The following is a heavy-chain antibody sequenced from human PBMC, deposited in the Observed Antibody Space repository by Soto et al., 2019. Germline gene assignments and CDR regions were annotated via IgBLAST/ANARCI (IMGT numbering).Heavy chain of an antibody. CDR2: IIPLFGTT. V-gene: IGHV1-69*01. J-gene: IGHJ6*02. D-gene: IGHD2-2*01. CDR3: ARRTVVPGASLSYYGMDV. Sequence: QVQLVQSGAEVKKPGSSVKVSCKASGDTFNTYAINWVRQAPGQGLEWMGEIIPLFGTTNHAQKFQGRVKITADESTRTAYMELSSLRSDDTAVYYCARRTVVPGASLSYYGMDVWGQGTTVTVSS. CDR1: GDTFNTYA.